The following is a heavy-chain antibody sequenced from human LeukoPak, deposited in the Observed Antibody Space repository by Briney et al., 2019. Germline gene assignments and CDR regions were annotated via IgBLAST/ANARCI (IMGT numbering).Heavy chain of an antibody. D-gene: IGHD6-6*01. CDR1: GGSISSSSYY. J-gene: IGHJ4*02. CDR3: ARGPIAARPFDY. V-gene: IGHV4-39*01. CDR2: IYYSGST. Sequence: NPSETLSLTCTVSGGSISSSSYYWGWIRQPPGKGLEWIGSIYYSGSTYYNPSLKSRVTISVDTSKNQFSLKLSSVTAADTAVYYCARGPIAARPFDYWGQGTLVTVSS.